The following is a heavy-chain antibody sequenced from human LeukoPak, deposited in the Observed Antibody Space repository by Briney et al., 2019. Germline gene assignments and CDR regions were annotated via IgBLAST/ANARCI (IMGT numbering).Heavy chain of an antibody. CDR2: ISGGDGSP. J-gene: IGHJ4*02. CDR1: GFTFSTYA. D-gene: IGHD3-10*01. Sequence: PGGSLRLSCAASGFTFSTYAMRWVRQAPGKGLEWVSSISGGDGSPYYADSVKGRFTIFRDNSKNTLYLQMNSLRAEDTAVYYCAKGESHPKYYFDYWGQGTLVTVSS. V-gene: IGHV3-23*01. CDR3: AKGESHPKYYFDY.